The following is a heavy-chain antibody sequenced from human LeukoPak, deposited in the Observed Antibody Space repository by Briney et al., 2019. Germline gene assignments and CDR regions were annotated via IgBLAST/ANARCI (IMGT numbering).Heavy chain of an antibody. J-gene: IGHJ4*02. V-gene: IGHV3-30-3*01. CDR2: ISYDGSNR. Sequence: PGGSLRLSCAASGFTFSSYAMHWVRQAPGKGLEWVAVISYDGSNRYYADSVKGRSTISRDNSKNTLYLQMNSLRAEDTAVYYCARDQGRRYFDYWGQGTLVTVSS. CDR3: ARDQGRRYFDY. CDR1: GFTFSSYA.